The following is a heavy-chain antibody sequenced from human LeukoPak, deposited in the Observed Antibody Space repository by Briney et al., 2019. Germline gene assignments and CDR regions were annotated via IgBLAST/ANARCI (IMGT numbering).Heavy chain of an antibody. CDR1: GASISSYY. CDR3: ARHSGDY. J-gene: IGHJ4*02. V-gene: IGHV4-59*01. CDR2: IYYSGTT. Sequence: PSETLSLTCTVSGASISSYYWSWIRQTPGKGLEWIGYIYYSGTTSYNPSLNSRVTISADTSKNQFSLNLNSVTAADTAVYYCARHSGDYWAQGTRVSVSS. D-gene: IGHD6-25*01.